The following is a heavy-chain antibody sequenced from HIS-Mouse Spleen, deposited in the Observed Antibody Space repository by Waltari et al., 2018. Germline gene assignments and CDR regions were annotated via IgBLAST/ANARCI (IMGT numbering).Heavy chain of an antibody. CDR2: IYSGGST. J-gene: IGHJ3*02. Sequence: EVQLVESGGGLIQPGGSLRLSCAASGFTVSSNYMSWVRQAPGKGLEWVSVIYSGGSTYYADSVKGRFTISRDNSKNTLYLQMNSLRAEDTAVYYCARSGGSCRLHDAFDIWGQGTMVTVSS. CDR3: ARSGGSCRLHDAFDI. V-gene: IGHV3-53*01. D-gene: IGHD2-15*01. CDR1: GFTVSSNY.